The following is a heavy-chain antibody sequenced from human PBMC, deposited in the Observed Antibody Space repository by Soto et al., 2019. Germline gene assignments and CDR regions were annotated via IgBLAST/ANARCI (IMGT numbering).Heavy chain of an antibody. V-gene: IGHV4-31*03. CDR1: GGSISSGGCY. D-gene: IGHD6-19*01. Sequence: PSETLSLTCTVSGGSISSGGCYWSCIRQHPGKGLEWIGYIYYSGSTYYNPSLKSRVTISVDTSKNQFSLKLSSVTAADTAVYYCARWGHSSGSYGMDVWGQGTTVTVSS. CDR2: IYYSGST. J-gene: IGHJ6*02. CDR3: ARWGHSSGSYGMDV.